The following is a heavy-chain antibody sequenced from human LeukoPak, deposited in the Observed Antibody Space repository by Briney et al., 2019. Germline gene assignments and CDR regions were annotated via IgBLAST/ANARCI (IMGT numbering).Heavy chain of an antibody. J-gene: IGHJ5*02. CDR1: VGSLSSCDYY. Sequence: SGTLSLTCTVSVGSLSSCDYYWRWIRQPPGKGLEWIGYIYYSGSPYYHPSLKSRVTISVDKPKDLFSLTLRSVTCADTGVYFCARERIMITFGGVIVSGNWFDPWGQGTMVTVSS. D-gene: IGHD3-16*02. V-gene: IGHV4-30-4*01. CDR3: ARERIMITFGGVIVSGNWFDP. CDR2: IYYSGSP.